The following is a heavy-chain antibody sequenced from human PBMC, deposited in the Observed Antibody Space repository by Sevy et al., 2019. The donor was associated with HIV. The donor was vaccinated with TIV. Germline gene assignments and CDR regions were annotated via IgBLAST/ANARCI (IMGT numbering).Heavy chain of an antibody. CDR1: GFTFSDYY. CDR3: ARETSYDSSGYYQTIYFDY. Sequence: GGSLRLSCAASGFTFSDYYMSWIRQAPGKGLEWVSYISSSGSTIYYADSVKGRFTISRDNAKNSLYLQMNSLRAEDTPVYYCARETSYDSSGYYQTIYFDYWGQGTLVTVSS. J-gene: IGHJ4*02. D-gene: IGHD3-22*01. CDR2: ISSSGSTI. V-gene: IGHV3-11*01.